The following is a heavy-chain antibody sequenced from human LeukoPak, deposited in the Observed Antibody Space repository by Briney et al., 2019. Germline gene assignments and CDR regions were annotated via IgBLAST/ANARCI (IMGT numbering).Heavy chain of an antibody. Sequence: GGSLRLSCAASGFTFSSYAMHWVRQAPGKGLEWVAVISYDGSNKYYADSVKGRFTISRDNSKNTLYLQMNSLRAEDTAVYYCAGSGCSYGPTGYWGQGTLVTVSS. J-gene: IGHJ4*02. CDR2: ISYDGSNK. V-gene: IGHV3-30-3*01. D-gene: IGHD5-18*01. CDR1: GFTFSSYA. CDR3: AGSGCSYGPTGY.